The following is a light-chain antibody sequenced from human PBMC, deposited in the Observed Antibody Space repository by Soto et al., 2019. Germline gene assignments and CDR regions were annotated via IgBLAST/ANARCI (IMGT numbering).Light chain of an antibody. CDR2: GAS. Sequence: EIVMTQSPATLSVSPGERATLSCRASQSVSNVAWYQQKPGQAPRLLIYGASTRATGIPARFSGSGSGTEFTLTISSLQSEDFAVYYCQHYNNWPRTFGQGTKVEIK. CDR1: QSVSN. CDR3: QHYNNWPRT. J-gene: IGKJ1*01. V-gene: IGKV3-15*01.